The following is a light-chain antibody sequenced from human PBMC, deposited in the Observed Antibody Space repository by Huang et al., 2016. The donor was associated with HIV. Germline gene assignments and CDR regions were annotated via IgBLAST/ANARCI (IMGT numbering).Light chain of an antibody. CDR1: QSVSSN. V-gene: IGKV3-15*01. CDR2: GAS. CDR3: LQHKAFHLPT. J-gene: IGKJ1*01. Sequence: EIVMTQSPATLSVSPGERATLSCRASQSVSSNLAWYQQMPGQAPRLLSYGASRRATGIPARFSGSGSGTEFTLTINNLQPEDFATYYCLQHKAFHLPTFGQGTQVE.